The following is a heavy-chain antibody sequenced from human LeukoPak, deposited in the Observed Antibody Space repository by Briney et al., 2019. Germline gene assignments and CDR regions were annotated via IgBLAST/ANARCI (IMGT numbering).Heavy chain of an antibody. J-gene: IGHJ4*02. CDR2: IKQDGSEK. Sequence: QTGGSLRLSCVASGFTFSSYWMSRVRQAPGKGLEWVANIKQDGSEKYYVDSVKGRFTIFRDNAKNSLYLQMNSLRAEDTAVYYCATYGSGSYYLYYFDYWGQGTLVTVSS. CDR1: GFTFSSYW. D-gene: IGHD3-10*01. CDR3: ATYGSGSYYLYYFDY. V-gene: IGHV3-7*01.